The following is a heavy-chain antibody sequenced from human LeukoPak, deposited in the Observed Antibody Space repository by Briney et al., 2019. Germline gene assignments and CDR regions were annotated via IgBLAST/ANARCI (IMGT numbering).Heavy chain of an antibody. D-gene: IGHD3-3*01. Sequence: SETLSLTCTVSGGSISSSSYYWGWIRQPPGKGLEWIGSIYYSGSTYYNPSLKSRVTISVDTSKNQFSLKLSSVTAADTAVYYCARASYYDFWSGYYWDYWGQGTLVTVSS. CDR1: GGSISSSSYY. CDR3: ARASYYDFWSGYYWDY. J-gene: IGHJ4*02. V-gene: IGHV4-39*07. CDR2: IYYSGST.